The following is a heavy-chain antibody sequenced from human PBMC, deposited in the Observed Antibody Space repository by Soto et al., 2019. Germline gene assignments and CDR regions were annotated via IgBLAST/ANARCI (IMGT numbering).Heavy chain of an antibody. D-gene: IGHD1-1*01. CDR1: GYGFTTYG. CDR2: ISAHNGNT. CDR3: ARGRYGDY. J-gene: IGHJ4*02. Sequence: QVHLVQSGAEVKKPGASVKVSCKGSGYGFTTYGITWVRQAPGQGLEWMAWISAHNGNTNYAQKLQSRVTVTRDTSTSTAYREVRSLRSDDTAVYYCARGRYGDYWGQGALVSVSS. V-gene: IGHV1-18*01.